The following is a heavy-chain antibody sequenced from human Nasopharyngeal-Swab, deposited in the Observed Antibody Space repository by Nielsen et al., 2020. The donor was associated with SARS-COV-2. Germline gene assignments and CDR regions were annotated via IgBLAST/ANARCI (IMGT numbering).Heavy chain of an antibody. D-gene: IGHD4-17*01. CDR1: GYTFTSYG. V-gene: IGHV1-18*01. Sequence: ASVKVSCKASGYTFTSYGISWVRQAPGQGLEWMGWISAYNGNTNYAQKLQGRVTTTTDTSTSTAYMELRSLRSDDTAVYYCARDPDYGDYVDYWGQGTLVTVSS. CDR2: ISAYNGNT. J-gene: IGHJ4*02. CDR3: ARDPDYGDYVDY.